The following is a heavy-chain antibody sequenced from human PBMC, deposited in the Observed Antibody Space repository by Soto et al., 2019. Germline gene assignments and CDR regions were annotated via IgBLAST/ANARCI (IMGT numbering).Heavy chain of an antibody. V-gene: IGHV3-30-3*01. Sequence: GSLRLSCAASGFTFSNYAMHWVRQAPGKGLEWVAIVSADGNSKHYADSVKGRFTISRDNSRNTLFLQMNSLRPEDTAVYFCARDPQGAYCYIDYWGQGTPVTVSS. J-gene: IGHJ4*02. D-gene: IGHD3-16*01. CDR2: VSADGNSK. CDR3: ARDPQGAYCYIDY. CDR1: GFTFSNYA.